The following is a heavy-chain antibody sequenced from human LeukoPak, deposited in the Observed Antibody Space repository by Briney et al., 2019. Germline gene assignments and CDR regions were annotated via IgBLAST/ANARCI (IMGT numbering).Heavy chain of an antibody. CDR2: VNESGGT. J-gene: IGHJ5*02. D-gene: IGHD1-26*01. Sequence: SETLSLTCAVYIDSFSNYHWNWIRQTPAKGMEWIGEVNESGGTNISPSLRSRVILSVDASKNQFSLKLISATVADTAIYYCARGQGATVPQVGKNWFDPWGQGTRVTVSS. V-gene: IGHV4-34*01. CDR1: IDSFSNYH. CDR3: ARGQGATVPQVGKNWFDP.